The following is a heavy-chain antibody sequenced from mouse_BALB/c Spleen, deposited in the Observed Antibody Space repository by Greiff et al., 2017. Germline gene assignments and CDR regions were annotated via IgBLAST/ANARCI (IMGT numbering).Heavy chain of an antibody. CDR1: GFTFSSYA. Sequence: DVKLVESGGGLVKPGGSLKLSCAASGFTFSSYAMSWVRQTPEKRLEWVASISSGGSTYYPDSVKGRFTISRDNARNILYLQMSSLRSEDTAMYYCARDPGGNSIDYWGQGTTLTVSS. V-gene: IGHV5-6-5*01. J-gene: IGHJ2*01. D-gene: IGHD2-1*01. CDR2: ISSGGST. CDR3: ARDPGGNSIDY.